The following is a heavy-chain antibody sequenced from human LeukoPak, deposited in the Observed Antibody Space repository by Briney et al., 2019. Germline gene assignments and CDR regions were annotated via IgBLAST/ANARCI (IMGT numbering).Heavy chain of an antibody. D-gene: IGHD3-3*01. CDR3: ARDGDRSGYNY. V-gene: IGHV1-69*05. J-gene: IGHJ4*02. CDR1: GDTFSSYA. CDR2: IFPIFGTA. Sequence: GSSVKVSCKASGDTFSSYAISWVRQAPGQGLEWMGRIFPIFGTANYAQKFQGRVTITTDESTSTAYMELSSRKSEDTAVYYCARDGDRSGYNYWGQGALVTVSS.